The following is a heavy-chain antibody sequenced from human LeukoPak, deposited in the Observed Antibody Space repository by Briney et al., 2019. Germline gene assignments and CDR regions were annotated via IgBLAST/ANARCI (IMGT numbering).Heavy chain of an antibody. Sequence: PGGSLRLSCAASGFTFSSYSMNWVRQAPGKGLEWVSYISSSSSTIYYADSVKGRFTISRDNAKNSLYLQMNSLRDEDTAVYYCARLYCSDGSCYSGYFDYWGQGTLVTVSS. CDR1: GFTFSSYS. J-gene: IGHJ4*02. V-gene: IGHV3-48*02. CDR3: ARLYCSDGSCYSGYFDY. D-gene: IGHD2-15*01. CDR2: ISSSSSTI.